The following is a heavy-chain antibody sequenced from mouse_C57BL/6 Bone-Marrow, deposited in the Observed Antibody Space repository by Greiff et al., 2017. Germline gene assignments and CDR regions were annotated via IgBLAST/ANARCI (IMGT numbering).Heavy chain of an antibody. CDR1: GYTFTSYW. Sequence: VKLQQPGAELVKPGASVKLSCKASGYTFTSYWMHWVKQRPGQGLEWIGMIHPNSGSTNYNEKFKSKATLTVDKSSSTAYMQLSSLTSEDSAVYYCARSPLIATVVATDWYFDVWGTGTTVTVSS. V-gene: IGHV1-64*01. CDR3: ARSPLIATVVATDWYFDV. CDR2: IHPNSGST. J-gene: IGHJ1*03. D-gene: IGHD1-1*01.